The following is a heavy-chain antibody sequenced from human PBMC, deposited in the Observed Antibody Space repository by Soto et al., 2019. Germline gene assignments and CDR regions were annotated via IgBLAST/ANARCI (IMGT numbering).Heavy chain of an antibody. CDR2: INPNSGGT. CDR3: ARGFGGGYCSSTSCRYYYYGMDV. V-gene: IGHV1-2*04. CDR1: GYTFTGYY. D-gene: IGHD2-2*01. Sequence: GASVKVSCKASGYTFTGYYMHWVRQAPGQGLEWMGWINPNSGGTNYAQKFQGWVTMTRDTSISTAYMELSRLRSDDTAVYYCARGFGGGYCSSTSCRYYYYGMDVWGQGTTVTVSS. J-gene: IGHJ6*02.